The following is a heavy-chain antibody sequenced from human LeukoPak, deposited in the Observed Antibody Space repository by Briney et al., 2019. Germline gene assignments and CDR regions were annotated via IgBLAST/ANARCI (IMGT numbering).Heavy chain of an antibody. V-gene: IGHV4-30-4*01. D-gene: IGHD3-22*01. CDR2: IYYSGST. CDR3: ARSFDNDSSVDY. CDR1: GGSISSGVYY. Sequence: SQTLSLTCTVSGGSISSGVYYWSWIRQPPGKGLEWIGYIYYSGSTYYNPSLKSRVTISVDTSKNQFSLKLSSVTAADTAVYYCARSFDNDSSVDYWGQGTLVTVSS. J-gene: IGHJ4*02.